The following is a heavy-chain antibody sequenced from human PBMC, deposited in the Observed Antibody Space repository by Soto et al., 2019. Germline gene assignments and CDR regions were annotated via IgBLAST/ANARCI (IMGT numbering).Heavy chain of an antibody. CDR1: GGSISSSSYY. D-gene: IGHD3-10*01. J-gene: IGHJ4*02. Sequence: PSETLSLTCTVSGGSISSSSYYWGWIRQPPGKGLEWTGSIYYSGSTYYNPSLKSRVTISVDTSKNQFSLKLGSVTAADTAVYYCARHPGVYGSGSYYNYWGQGNLVTVS. CDR3: ARHPGVYGSGSYYNY. CDR2: IYYSGST. V-gene: IGHV4-39*01.